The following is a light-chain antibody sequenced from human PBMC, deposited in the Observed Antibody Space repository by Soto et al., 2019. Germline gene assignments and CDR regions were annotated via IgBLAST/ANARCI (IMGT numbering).Light chain of an antibody. Sequence: EIVMTQSPATLSVSPGERATPSCRASQSISSNLAWYQQKPGQAPRILIYDASNRATGIPARFSGSGSGTDCTLTISSLEPEDVAVYYCQQRSNWPITLGQGTRLEIK. CDR1: QSISSN. CDR3: QQRSNWPIT. V-gene: IGKV3-11*01. J-gene: IGKJ5*01. CDR2: DAS.